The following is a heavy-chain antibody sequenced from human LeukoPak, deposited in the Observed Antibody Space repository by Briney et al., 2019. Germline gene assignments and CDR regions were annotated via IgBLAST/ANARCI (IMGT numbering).Heavy chain of an antibody. CDR3: AREARGPAAVGYFDY. Sequence: GGSLRLSCAASGFTFGNFWMSWVRQAPGRGLQWVASMKGDGSHIYYVDSVKGRFTISRDNAKNSLYLQMNSLRAEDTAVYYCAREARGPAAVGYFDYWGQGTLVTVSS. CDR1: GFTFGNFW. D-gene: IGHD2-2*01. CDR2: MKGDGSHI. V-gene: IGHV3-7*01. J-gene: IGHJ4*02.